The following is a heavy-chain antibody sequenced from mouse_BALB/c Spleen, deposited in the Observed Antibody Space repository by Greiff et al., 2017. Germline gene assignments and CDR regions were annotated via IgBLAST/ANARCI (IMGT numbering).Heavy chain of an antibody. J-gene: IGHJ2*01. CDR3: ARHGGTGYFDY. CDR1: GFAFSSYD. Sequence: EVKVEESGGGLVKPGGSLKLSCAASGFAFSSYDMSWVRQTPEKRLEWVAYISSGGGSTYYPDTVKGRFTISRDNAKNTLYLQMSSLKSEDTAMYYCARHGGTGYFDYWGQGTTLTVSS. D-gene: IGHD1-1*02. V-gene: IGHV5-12-1*01. CDR2: ISSGGGST.